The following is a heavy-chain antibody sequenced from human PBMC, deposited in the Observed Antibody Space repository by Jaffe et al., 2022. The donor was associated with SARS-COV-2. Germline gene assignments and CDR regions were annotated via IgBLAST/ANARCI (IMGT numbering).Heavy chain of an antibody. D-gene: IGHD5-12*01. CDR3: VRADNIVLTSVYGMDV. Sequence: EVRLVESGGGLVQPGGSLRLSCAASGFTFRNFWMHWVRQPPGKGLVWVSRSNSDGSDTNYADSVKGRFTVSRDNAKNTLYLQMNGLRAEDTAVYYCVRADNIVLTSVYGMDVWGQGTTVTVSS. V-gene: IGHV3-74*01. CDR2: SNSDGSDT. CDR1: GFTFRNFW. J-gene: IGHJ6*02.